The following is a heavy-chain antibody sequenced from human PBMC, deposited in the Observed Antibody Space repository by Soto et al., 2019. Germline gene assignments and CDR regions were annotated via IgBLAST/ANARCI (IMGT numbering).Heavy chain of an antibody. Sequence: SVKVSCKASGGTFSRYTITWVRQAPGRGLEWMGGITPMFGTPNYAQKFQGRVTITADESTSTAYMELSSLRSEDTAMYYCARDGTLYDSSAYYYLYWGQGTLVTVSS. CDR3: ARDGTLYDSSAYYYLY. V-gene: IGHV1-69*13. D-gene: IGHD3-22*01. CDR1: GGTFSRYT. J-gene: IGHJ4*02. CDR2: ITPMFGTP.